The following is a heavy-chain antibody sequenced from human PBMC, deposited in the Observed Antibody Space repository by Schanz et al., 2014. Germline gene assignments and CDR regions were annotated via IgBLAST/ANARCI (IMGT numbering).Heavy chain of an antibody. CDR3: ARAPPPYSSSPYYWYYGMDV. CDR1: GFTFSDYY. Sequence: QVQLVESGGGLVKPGGSLRLSCAASGFTFSDYYMNWIRQAPGKGLEWVSYISNSGYTIYYADSVKGRFTISRDNAKNSVYLQMNSRRAEDTAVYYCARAPPPYSSSPYYWYYGMDVWGQGTTVTVSS. J-gene: IGHJ6*02. CDR2: ISNSGYTI. V-gene: IGHV3-11*01. D-gene: IGHD6-6*01.